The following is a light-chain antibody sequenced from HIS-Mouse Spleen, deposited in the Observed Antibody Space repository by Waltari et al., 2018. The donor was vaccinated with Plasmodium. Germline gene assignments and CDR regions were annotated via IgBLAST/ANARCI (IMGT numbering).Light chain of an antibody. CDR1: SSDVGSYNL. CDR3: CSYAGSSTYV. J-gene: IGLJ1*01. CDR2: EGS. V-gene: IGLV2-23*01. Sequence: QSALTQPASVSGSPGQSITISCTGTSSDVGSYNLVPWYQQHPGKAPNLMIYEGSKRPSGGSNRFSGSKSGNTASLTISGLQAEDEADYYCCSYAGSSTYVFGTGTKVTVL.